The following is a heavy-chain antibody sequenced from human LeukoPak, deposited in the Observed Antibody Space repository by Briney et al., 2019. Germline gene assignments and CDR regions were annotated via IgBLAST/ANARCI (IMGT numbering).Heavy chain of an antibody. CDR3: ARTREYSSSYYYYYMDV. V-gene: IGHV1-69*06. CDR1: GGTFSSYA. Sequence: GASVKVSCKASGGTFSSYAINWVRQAPGQGLEWMGGIIPIFGTANYAQKFQGRVTITADKSTSTAYMELSSLRSEDTAVYYCARTREYSSSYYYYYMDVWGKGTTVTVSS. D-gene: IGHD6-13*01. J-gene: IGHJ6*03. CDR2: IIPIFGTA.